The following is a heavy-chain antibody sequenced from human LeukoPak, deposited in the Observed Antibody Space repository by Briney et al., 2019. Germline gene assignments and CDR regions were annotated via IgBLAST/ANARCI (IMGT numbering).Heavy chain of an antibody. J-gene: IGHJ6*02. CDR3: AEWSPYYYYGMDV. V-gene: IGHV1-69*13. CDR2: IIPIFGTA. D-gene: IGHD2-8*01. CDR1: GGTFSSYA. Sequence: ASVKVSCKASGGTFSSYAISWVRQAPGQGLEWMGGIIPIFGTASYAQKFQGRVTITADESTSTAYMELSSLRSEDTAVYYCAEWSPYYYYGMDVWGQGTTVTVSS.